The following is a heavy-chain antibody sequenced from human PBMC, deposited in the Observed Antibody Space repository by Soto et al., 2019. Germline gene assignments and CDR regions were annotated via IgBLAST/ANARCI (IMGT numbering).Heavy chain of an antibody. Sequence: QVQLQEAGPGLVKPSQTLSLTCTVSGGSISSGDYYWSWIRQPPGKGLEWVGYISYSGNTYYNPSLESRVTISVHTSKNQSSLRLSSVTAADTAVYYCALASTVTTGAKFDYWGQGTLVTVSS. CDR3: ALASTVTTGAKFDY. CDR2: ISYSGNT. V-gene: IGHV4-30-4*01. D-gene: IGHD4-17*01. J-gene: IGHJ4*02. CDR1: GGSISSGDYY.